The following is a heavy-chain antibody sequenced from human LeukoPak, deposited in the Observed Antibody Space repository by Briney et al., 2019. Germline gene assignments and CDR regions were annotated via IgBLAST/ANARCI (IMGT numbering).Heavy chain of an antibody. J-gene: IGHJ3*02. CDR2: ISSSSSTI. Sequence: PGGSLRLSCAASGFTFSSYEMNWVRQAPGKGLEWVSYISSSSSTIYYADSVKGRFTISRDNAKNSLYLQMNSLRAEDTAVYYCARYCSSTSCYASDAFDIWGQGTMVTVSS. CDR1: GFTFSSYE. CDR3: ARYCSSTSCYASDAFDI. V-gene: IGHV3-48*03. D-gene: IGHD2-2*01.